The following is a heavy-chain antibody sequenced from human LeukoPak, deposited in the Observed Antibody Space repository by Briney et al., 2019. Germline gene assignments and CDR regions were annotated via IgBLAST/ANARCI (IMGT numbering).Heavy chain of an antibody. D-gene: IGHD3-16*02. V-gene: IGHV1-2*02. CDR3: ARVRGYVWGSYRYTSLFDY. Sequence: ASVKVSCKASGYTFTGYYMHWVRQAPGQGLEWMGWINPNSGGTNYAQKFQGRVTMTRATAISKAYMELSRLRSDDTVVYYCARVRGYVWGSYRYTSLFDYWGQGTLVTVSS. CDR2: INPNSGGT. J-gene: IGHJ4*02. CDR1: GYTFTGYY.